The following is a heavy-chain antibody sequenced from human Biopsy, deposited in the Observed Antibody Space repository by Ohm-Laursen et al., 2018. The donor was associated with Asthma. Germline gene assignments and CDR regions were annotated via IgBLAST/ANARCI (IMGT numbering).Heavy chain of an antibody. V-gene: IGHV3-30*03. Sequence: SLRLSCAASGFTFSSYGMHWVRQAPGKGLEWVVVISYDGSNKYYADPVKGRFTISRDNAKNSLYLQMNSLRAEDTAVYYCARTFHFWSPYHAEHYQLWGQGTLVTVSS. CDR2: ISYDGSNK. CDR3: ARTFHFWSPYHAEHYQL. CDR1: GFTFSSYG. J-gene: IGHJ1*01. D-gene: IGHD3-3*02.